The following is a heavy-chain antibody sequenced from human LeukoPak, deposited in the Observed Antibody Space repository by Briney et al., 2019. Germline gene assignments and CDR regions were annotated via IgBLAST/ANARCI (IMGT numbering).Heavy chain of an antibody. J-gene: IGHJ4*02. Sequence: SETLSLTCTVSGCSISNSDYYWGWIRQPPGKGLEWVGSIYHSGRTYYNPSLKSRVTISVDTSMKQFSLKLSSVTAADTAVYYCARASRYYHMLTGYYLSAFDYWGQGTLVTVSS. CDR2: IYHSGRT. CDR3: ARASRYYHMLTGYYLSAFDY. V-gene: IGHV4-39*01. D-gene: IGHD3-9*01. CDR1: GCSISNSDYY.